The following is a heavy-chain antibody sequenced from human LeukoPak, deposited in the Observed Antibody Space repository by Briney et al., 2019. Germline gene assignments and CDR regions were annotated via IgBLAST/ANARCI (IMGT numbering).Heavy chain of an antibody. CDR2: IRHDGGDK. J-gene: IGHJ2*01. CDR1: GFTFSTYT. CDR3: AREESWNYALT. V-gene: IGHV3-33*01. D-gene: IGHD1-7*01. Sequence: GGSLRLSCAASGFTFSTYTMHWVRQAPGKGLEWVALIRHDGGDKFYADSVKGRFTVSRDNSKNTLYLQMSSLRAEDTAVYFCAREESWNYALTWRRGTLVTVSS.